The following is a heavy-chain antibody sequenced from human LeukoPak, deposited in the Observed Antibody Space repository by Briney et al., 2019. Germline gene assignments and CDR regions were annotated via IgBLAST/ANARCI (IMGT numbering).Heavy chain of an antibody. CDR3: ARDPWIDY. J-gene: IGHJ4*02. CDR2: ISSSSSNYI. V-gene: IGHV3-21*01. D-gene: IGHD1-1*01. Sequence: PGGSLRLSCAASGFTFSSYSMNWVRQAPGKGLEWVSSISSSSSNYIYYAGSVKGRFTTSRDNAKNSLYLQMNSLRAEDTAVYYCARDPWIDYWGQGTLVTVSS. CDR1: GFTFSSYS.